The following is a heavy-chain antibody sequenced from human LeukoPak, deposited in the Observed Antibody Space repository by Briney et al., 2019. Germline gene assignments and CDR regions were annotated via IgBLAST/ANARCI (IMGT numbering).Heavy chain of an antibody. Sequence: PGGSLRLSCAASGISFSSHGMHWVRQAPGKGLEWVAVIWYDGSNIYYADSVKGRFTISRDSSKNTLYLQMDSLRAEDTAVYYCARATVTRWFDPWGQGTLVTVSS. D-gene: IGHD4-17*01. CDR1: GISFSSHG. CDR3: ARATVTRWFDP. V-gene: IGHV3-33*01. CDR2: IWYDGSNI. J-gene: IGHJ5*02.